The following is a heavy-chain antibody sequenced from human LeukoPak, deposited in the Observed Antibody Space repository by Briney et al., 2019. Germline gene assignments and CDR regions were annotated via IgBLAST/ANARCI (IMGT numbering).Heavy chain of an antibody. Sequence: PSETLSLTCTVSGGSISSTSYYWGWIRQAPGKGLEWLASIYYSGATYYNPSLKSRLTASGDTSNNRFSLELTSVTAADTAVYYCARQGLQQLLPGSNFWGQGTLVTVSS. CDR2: IYYSGAT. CDR1: GGSISSTSYY. J-gene: IGHJ4*02. CDR3: ARQGLQQLLPGSNF. D-gene: IGHD6-13*01. V-gene: IGHV4-39*01.